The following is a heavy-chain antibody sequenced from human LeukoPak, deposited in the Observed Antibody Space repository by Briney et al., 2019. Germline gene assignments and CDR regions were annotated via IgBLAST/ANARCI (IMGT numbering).Heavy chain of an antibody. CDR2: IYYTGST. J-gene: IGHJ4*02. Sequence: SETLSLTCSVSGGSITNSNYYWGWIRQPPGKGLEYLGLIYYTGSTYYNPSLKSRVTMSVDTSNNQFSLRLSSVTAADTAVYYCARHKSGCGDIYWGQGILVTVSS. CDR3: ARHKSGCGDIY. V-gene: IGHV4-39*01. CDR1: GGSITNSNYY. D-gene: IGHD2-21*01.